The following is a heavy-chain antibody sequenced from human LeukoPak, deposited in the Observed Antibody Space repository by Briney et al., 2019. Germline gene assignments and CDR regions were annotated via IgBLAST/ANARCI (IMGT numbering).Heavy chain of an antibody. V-gene: IGHV3-23*01. D-gene: IGHD3-16*02. CDR1: GFTLRNYG. CDR2: ISGSGYNT. CDR3: AKRGVSTVERYTTVPHFDS. Sequence: PGGSLRLSCAASGFTLRNYGMSWVRQAPGKGLEWVSAISGSGYNTYYADSVKGRFTISRDNSKNTLYLQMNSLRVEDTAVYYCAKRGVSTVERYTTVPHFDSWGQGTLVTVSS. J-gene: IGHJ4*02.